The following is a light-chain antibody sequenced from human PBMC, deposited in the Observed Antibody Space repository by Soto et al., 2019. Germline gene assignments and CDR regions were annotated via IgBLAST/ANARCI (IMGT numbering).Light chain of an antibody. J-gene: IGLJ2*01. CDR2: DVS. Sequence: QSVLTQPASVSGSPGPSITLSCTGTSSDVGGYNYVSWYQQHPGKDPKLMIYDVSNRPSGVSNRFSGSKSGNTASLTISGLQSEDEAAYYCSSYTSSSTRVFGGGTKLTVL. V-gene: IGLV2-14*01. CDR3: SSYTSSSTRV. CDR1: SSDVGGYNY.